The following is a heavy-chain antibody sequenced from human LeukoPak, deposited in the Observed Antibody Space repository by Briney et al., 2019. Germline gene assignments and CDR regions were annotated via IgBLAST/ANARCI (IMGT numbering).Heavy chain of an antibody. CDR3: AREQYYRFDT. CDR2: ISNSGNTI. CDR1: GFTFGDYY. Sequence: TAGGSLRLSCAASGFTFGDYYMSWIRQAPGKGLEWVSYISNSGNTIKEADSVKGRFTISRDNAQNSLFLQMNSLRAEDTAVYYCAREQYYRFDTWGQGAPVTVSS. D-gene: IGHD2/OR15-2a*01. J-gene: IGHJ4*02. V-gene: IGHV3-11*01.